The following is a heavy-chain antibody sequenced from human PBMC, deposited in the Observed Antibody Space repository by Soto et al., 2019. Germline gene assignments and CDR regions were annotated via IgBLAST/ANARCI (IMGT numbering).Heavy chain of an antibody. CDR2: IYHSGST. Sequence: SEPLSLTCAVSGGSISSGGYSWSWIRQPPGKGLEWIGYIYHSGSTYYNPSLKSRVTISVDRSKNQFSLIVNSVTAADTAVYYCARDRPYNYVWGSYRYPVPRGARNYFDYWGQGTLVTVSS. J-gene: IGHJ4*02. V-gene: IGHV4-30-2*01. D-gene: IGHD3-16*02. CDR1: GGSISSGGYS. CDR3: ARDRPYNYVWGSYRYPVPRGARNYFDY.